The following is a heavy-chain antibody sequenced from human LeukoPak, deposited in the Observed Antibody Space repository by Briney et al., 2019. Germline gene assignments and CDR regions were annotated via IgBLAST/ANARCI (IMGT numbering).Heavy chain of an antibody. D-gene: IGHD1-1*01. CDR2: ISYDGSYK. CDR1: GFTFSTYN. V-gene: IGHV3-33*05. CDR3: ARVERVPFDVYYYYMDV. Sequence: GGSLRLSCAASGFTFSTYNIHWVRQAPGKGLEWVAVISYDGSYKYYADSVKGRLTISRDNAENSLYLQMNSLRAEDTAVYYCARVERVPFDVYYYYMDVWGKGTTVTVSS. J-gene: IGHJ6*03.